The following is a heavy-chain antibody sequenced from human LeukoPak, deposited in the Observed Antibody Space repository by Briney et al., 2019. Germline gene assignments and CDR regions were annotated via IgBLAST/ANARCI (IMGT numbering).Heavy chain of an antibody. CDR1: GGTFSSYA. D-gene: IGHD5-24*01. CDR3: ARVEMATMGWFDP. V-gene: IGHV1-69*05. J-gene: IGHJ5*02. Sequence: SVKVSCKASGGTFSSYAISWVRQAPGQGLEWMGGIIPIFGTANYAQKFQGRVTIITDESTSTAYMELSSLRSEDTAVYYCARVEMATMGWFDPWGQGTLVTVSS. CDR2: IIPIFGTA.